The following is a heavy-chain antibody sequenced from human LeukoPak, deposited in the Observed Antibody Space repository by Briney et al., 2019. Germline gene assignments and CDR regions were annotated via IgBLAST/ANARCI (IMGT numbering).Heavy chain of an antibody. D-gene: IGHD5-18*01. V-gene: IGHV4-34*01. J-gene: IGHJ4*02. Sequence: SETLSLTCAVYGGSFSGYYWSWIRQPPGKGLEWIGEINHSGSTNYNPSLKSRVAISVDTSKNQFSLKLSSVTAADTAVYYCAGTRGYSYGRLGYWGQGTLVTVSS. CDR2: INHSGST. CDR1: GGSFSGYY. CDR3: AGTRGYSYGRLGY.